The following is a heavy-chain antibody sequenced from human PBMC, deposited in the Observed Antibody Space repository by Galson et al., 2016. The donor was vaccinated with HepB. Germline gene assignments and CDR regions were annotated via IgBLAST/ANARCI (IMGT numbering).Heavy chain of an antibody. Sequence: SLRLSCAASFRFTDSYMGWIRQAPGKGLEWVAYMSGGSTYTNYADFVKGRFIISRDNAGKTLYLQMNSLSPDDTGVYYFAKLLRTMQVDWQIWGPVASWGQGTLVSVSS. V-gene: IGHV3-11*06. J-gene: IGHJ4*02. CDR2: MSGGSTYT. CDR1: FRFTDSY. D-gene: IGHD3-9*01. CDR3: AKLLRTMQVDWQIWGPVAS.